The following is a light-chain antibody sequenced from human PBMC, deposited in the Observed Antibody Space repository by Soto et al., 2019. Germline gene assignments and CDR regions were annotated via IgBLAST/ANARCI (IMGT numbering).Light chain of an antibody. CDR3: QQYGYSPPWT. CDR1: QSISNW. CDR2: DAS. V-gene: IGKV1-5*01. Sequence: DIQMTQSPSTLSASLGDRVTITCRFSQSISNWFAWYQQKPGKAPKLLXYDASSRAPDIPDRFSGSGSGTDFTLTISGLEPEDLAVYYCQQYGYSPPWTFGQGTKVDI. J-gene: IGKJ1*01.